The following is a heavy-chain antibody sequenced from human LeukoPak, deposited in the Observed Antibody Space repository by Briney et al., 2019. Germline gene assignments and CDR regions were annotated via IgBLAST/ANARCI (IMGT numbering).Heavy chain of an antibody. D-gene: IGHD3-16*02. V-gene: IGHV3-21*01. Sequence: GGSLRLSCAASGFTFSSYSMNWVRQAPGEGLEWVSSISSSSSYIYYADSVKGRFTISRDNAKNSLYLQMNSLRAEDTAVYYCARTDDYVWGSYRNLDYWGQGTLVTVSS. J-gene: IGHJ4*02. CDR3: ARTDDYVWGSYRNLDY. CDR1: GFTFSSYS. CDR2: ISSSSSYI.